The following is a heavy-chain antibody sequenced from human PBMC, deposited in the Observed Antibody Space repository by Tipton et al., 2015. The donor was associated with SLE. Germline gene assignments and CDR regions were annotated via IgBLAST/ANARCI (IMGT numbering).Heavy chain of an antibody. D-gene: IGHD1-26*01. CDR1: GDSISRGGYS. CDR2: IYYSGTA. V-gene: IGHV4-31*03. J-gene: IGHJ3*02. Sequence: TLSLTCTVSGDSISRGGYSWTWIRQHPGKGLEWIGYIYYSGTADYNPSLKSRVTISVDTSKNQFSRKLSSVTAADTAVYYCARQYGRGAFDIWGQGTMVTVSS. CDR3: ARQYGRGAFDI.